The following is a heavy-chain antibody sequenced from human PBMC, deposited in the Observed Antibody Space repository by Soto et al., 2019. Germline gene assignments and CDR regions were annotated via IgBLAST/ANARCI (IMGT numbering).Heavy chain of an antibody. CDR1: GFTFSNYA. Sequence: GGSLRLSCVVSGFTFSNYAMSWVRQAPGKGLEWVSTISGSGDITFYADSVKGRFTISRDNSKNTLYLQMNSLRAEDTAVYYSAKEVGSGGSPRPFDPWGQGTLVTVSS. CDR3: AKEVGSGGSPRPFDP. D-gene: IGHD1-26*01. CDR2: ISGSGDIT. J-gene: IGHJ5*02. V-gene: IGHV3-23*01.